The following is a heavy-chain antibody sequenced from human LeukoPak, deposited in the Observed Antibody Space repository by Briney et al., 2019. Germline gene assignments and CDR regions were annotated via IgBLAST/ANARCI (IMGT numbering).Heavy chain of an antibody. CDR1: GYSFTSHW. CDR3: ARHQSPTERWLDDAFDI. D-gene: IGHD5-24*01. CDR2: IYPGDSDT. V-gene: IGHV5-51*01. J-gene: IGHJ3*02. Sequence: PGESLKISCKGSGYSFTSHWIGWVRQMPGKGLEWMGIIYPGDSDTRYSPSFQGQVTISADKSISTAYLQWSSLKASDTAMYYCARHQSPTERWLDDAFDIWGQGTMVAVSS.